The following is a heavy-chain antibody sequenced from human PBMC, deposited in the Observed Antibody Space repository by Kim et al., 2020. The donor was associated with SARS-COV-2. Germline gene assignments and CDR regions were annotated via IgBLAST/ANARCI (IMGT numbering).Heavy chain of an antibody. D-gene: IGHD2-8*02. CDR2: IIPIFGTA. CDR1: GGTFSSYA. Sequence: SVKVSCKASGGTFSSYAISWVRQAPGQGLEWMGGIIPIFGTANYAQKFQGRVTITADESTSTAYMELSSLRSEDTAVYYCARSHCTGGVCYYYFDYWSQGTLVTVSS. J-gene: IGHJ4*02. CDR3: ARSHCTGGVCYYYFDY. V-gene: IGHV1-69*13.